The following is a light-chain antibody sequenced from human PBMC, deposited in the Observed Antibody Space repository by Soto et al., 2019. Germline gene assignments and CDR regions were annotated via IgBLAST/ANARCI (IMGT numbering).Light chain of an antibody. CDR1: QTVASN. J-gene: IGKJ2*01. CDR3: QQYHYCPPQYT. V-gene: IGKV3-15*01. Sequence: EIVVTQSPASLSVSPGDGATLSCRASQTVASNVAWYQQKPGQGPRLLIHGASTRAAGVPARFSGSGSGTDFTLTISSLQSEDFAVYYCQQYHYCPPQYTFGQGTRQQIK. CDR2: GAS.